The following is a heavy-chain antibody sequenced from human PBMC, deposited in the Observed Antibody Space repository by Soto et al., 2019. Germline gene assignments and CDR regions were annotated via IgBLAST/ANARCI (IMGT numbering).Heavy chain of an antibody. CDR2: ISWNSGSI. Sequence: EVQLVESGGGLVQPGRSLRLSCAASGFTFDDYAMHWVRQAPGKGLEWVSGISWNSGSIGYADSVKGRFTISRDNAKNSLYLQMNSLRAEDTALYYCAKDEGWDSSRIGGGAFDIWGQGTMVTVSS. CDR3: AKDEGWDSSRIGGGAFDI. D-gene: IGHD3-22*01. CDR1: GFTFDDYA. V-gene: IGHV3-9*01. J-gene: IGHJ3*02.